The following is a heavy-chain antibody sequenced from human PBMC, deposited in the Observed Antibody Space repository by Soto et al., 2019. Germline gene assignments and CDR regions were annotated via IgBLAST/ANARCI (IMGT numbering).Heavy chain of an antibody. CDR1: GFTFSTYA. D-gene: IGHD6-6*01. V-gene: IGHV3-23*01. CDR2: ISGSGGRT. CDR3: VKDLGGVAARPGDY. J-gene: IGHJ4*02. Sequence: VQLLESGGGLVQPGGSSRLSCVASGFTFSTYAMSWVRQAPGKGLEWVSAISGSGGRTYYAHSVKARFTISRDNSKNPLYLQMNSLKAEDTAVYYWVKDLGGVAARPGDYWGQGALVGV.